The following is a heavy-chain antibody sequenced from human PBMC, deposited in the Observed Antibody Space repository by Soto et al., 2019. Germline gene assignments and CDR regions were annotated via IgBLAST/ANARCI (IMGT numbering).Heavy chain of an antibody. CDR2: ISYDGSNK. CDR1: GFTFSSYG. Sequence: GGSLRLSCAASGFTFSSYGMHWVRQAPGKGLEWVAVISYDGSNKYYADSVKGRFTISRDNSKNTLYLQMNSLRAEDTAVYYCAKLYHDSSGQGDYWGQGTLVTVSS. CDR3: AKLYHDSSGQGDY. D-gene: IGHD3-22*01. V-gene: IGHV3-30*18. J-gene: IGHJ4*02.